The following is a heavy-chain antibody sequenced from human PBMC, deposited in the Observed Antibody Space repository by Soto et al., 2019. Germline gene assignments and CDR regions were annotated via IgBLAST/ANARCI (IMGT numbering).Heavy chain of an antibody. CDR2: IDPSNSYI. Sequence: PGESLKISCQGSGYSFTTHWITWVRQTPGKGLEWMGRIDPSNSYINYSPSFQGHVTISVDRSISTAYLQWSRLEASENAIYFCARRLSGPQAEYNAYYFYGLDVCGQGTKVTV. V-gene: IGHV5-10-1*01. J-gene: IGHJ6*02. CDR3: ARRLSGPQAEYNAYYFYGLDV. CDR1: GYSFTTHW. D-gene: IGHD1-1*01.